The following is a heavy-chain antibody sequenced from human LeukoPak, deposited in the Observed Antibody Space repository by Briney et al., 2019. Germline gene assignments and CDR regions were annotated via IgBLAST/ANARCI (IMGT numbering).Heavy chain of an antibody. Sequence: GASVKVSCKASGYTFTGYYMHWVRQAPGQGLEWMGWINPNSGGTNYAQKFQGRVTMTRDTSISTAYMELSRLRSDDTAVYYCARAGLYDILTGYYYGNWFDPWGQGTLVTVSS. CDR3: ARAGLYDILTGYYYGNWFDP. J-gene: IGHJ5*02. D-gene: IGHD3-9*01. CDR2: INPNSGGT. V-gene: IGHV1-2*02. CDR1: GYTFTGYY.